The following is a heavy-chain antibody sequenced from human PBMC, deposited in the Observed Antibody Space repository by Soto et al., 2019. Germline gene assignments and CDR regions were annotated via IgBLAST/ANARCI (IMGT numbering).Heavy chain of an antibody. CDR2: IYLGDSDT. CDR3: ARQSYCGSTSCYTVDS. Sequence: ESLKISCKGSGYSLTSYWIGWMRQTPGKGLEWMGMIYLGDSDTRYSPSFQGQVTISADKSITTAYLQWSSLKASDTAMYYCARQSYCGSTSCYTVDSWGQGTLVTVSS. D-gene: IGHD2-2*02. CDR1: GYSLTSYW. V-gene: IGHV5-51*01. J-gene: IGHJ4*02.